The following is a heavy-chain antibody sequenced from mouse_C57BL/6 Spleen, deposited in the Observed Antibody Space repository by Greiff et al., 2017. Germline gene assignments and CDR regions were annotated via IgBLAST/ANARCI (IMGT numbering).Heavy chain of an antibody. CDR2: IYPGGGYT. CDR3: ARLRGNLYYFDY. CDR1: GYTFTNYW. D-gene: IGHD2-1*01. Sequence: QVQLKESGAELVRPGTSVKMSCKASGYTFTNYWIGWAKQRPGHGLEWIGDIYPGGGYTNYNEKFKGKATLTADKSSSTAYMQFSSLTSEDSAIYYCARLRGNLYYFDYWGQGTTLTVSS. V-gene: IGHV1-63*01. J-gene: IGHJ2*01.